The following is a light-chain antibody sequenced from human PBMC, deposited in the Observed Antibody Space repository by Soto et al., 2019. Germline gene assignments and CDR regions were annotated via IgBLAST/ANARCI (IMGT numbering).Light chain of an antibody. CDR2: GAS. V-gene: IGKV3-15*01. CDR1: QSVSSY. Sequence: EIVLTQSPATLSLSPGERVTLSCRASQSVSSYLAWYQQKPGQAPRLLIFGASVRATGVPDRVSGSGSGTEFTLSISNLQSEDSAVYYCQQYESWPPLFTFGQGTKVDI. CDR3: QQYESWPPLFT. J-gene: IGKJ2*01.